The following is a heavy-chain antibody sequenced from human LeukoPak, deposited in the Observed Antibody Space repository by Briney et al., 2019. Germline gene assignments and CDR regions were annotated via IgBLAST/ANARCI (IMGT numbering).Heavy chain of an antibody. D-gene: IGHD3-10*01. CDR3: ARSTYGSGSYVDY. CDR1: GGSFSGYY. J-gene: IGHJ4*02. Sequence: SETLSLTCAVYGGSFSGYYWSWIRQPPGKGLEWIGEINHSGSTNYNPSLKSRVTISVDTSKNQFSLKLSSVTAADTAVYYCARSTYGSGSYVDYWGQGTLVTVSS. CDR2: INHSGST. V-gene: IGHV4-34*01.